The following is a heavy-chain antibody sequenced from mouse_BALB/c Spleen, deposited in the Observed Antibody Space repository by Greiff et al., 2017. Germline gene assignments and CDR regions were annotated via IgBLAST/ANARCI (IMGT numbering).Heavy chain of an antibody. V-gene: IGHV5-17*02. CDR3: ARGGQGAMDY. J-gene: IGHJ4*01. Sequence: EVQGVESGGGLVQPGGSRKLSCAASGFTFSSFGMHWVRQAPEKGLEWVAYISSGSSTIYYADTVKGRFTISRDNPKNTLFLQMTSLRSEDTAMYYCARGGQGAMDYWGQGTSVTVSS. CDR2: ISSGSSTI. CDR1: GFTFSSFG.